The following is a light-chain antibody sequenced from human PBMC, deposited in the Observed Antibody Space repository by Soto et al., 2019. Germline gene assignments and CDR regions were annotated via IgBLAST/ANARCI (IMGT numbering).Light chain of an antibody. CDR1: TSVALTY. CDR2: GAS. J-gene: IGKJ1*01. Sequence: ENVLTQSPGTLSLSPGERATLSCRASTSVALTYLAWHQHKPCQAPRLLIFGASSRASGIPDRFSGSGSGTDFTLTISRLEPEDSAVYYCQQYGGPWTFGQGTKVEIK. CDR3: QQYGGPWT. V-gene: IGKV3-20*01.